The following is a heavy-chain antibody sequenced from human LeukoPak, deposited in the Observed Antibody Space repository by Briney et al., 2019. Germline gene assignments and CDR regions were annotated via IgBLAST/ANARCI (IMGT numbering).Heavy chain of an antibody. CDR1: GFTFTSSA. D-gene: IGHD6-13*01. CDR3: AADSIAAAGYYYYYYGMDV. V-gene: IGHV1-58*02. Sequence: GASVKVSCKASGFTFTSSAMQWVRQARGQRLEWIGWIVVGSGNTNYAQKFQERVTITRDMSTSTAYMELSSLRSEDTAAYYCAADSIAAAGYYYYYYGMDVWGQGTTVTVSS. CDR2: IVVGSGNT. J-gene: IGHJ6*02.